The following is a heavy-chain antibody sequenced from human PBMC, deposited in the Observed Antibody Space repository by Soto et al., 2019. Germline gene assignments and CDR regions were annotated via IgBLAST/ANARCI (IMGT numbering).Heavy chain of an antibody. V-gene: IGHV1-69*01. CDR1: GGTFSSYA. D-gene: IGHD3-3*01. CDR2: IIPIFGTA. CDR3: ARDLRPNYDFNACYGMDV. J-gene: IGHJ6*02. Sequence: QVQLVQSGAEVKKPGSSVKVSCKASGGTFSSYAISWVRQAPGQGLEWMGGIIPIFGTANYAQKFQGRVTITADESTSTAYMELSSLRSEDTAVYYCARDLRPNYDFNACYGMDVWGQGTTVTVSS.